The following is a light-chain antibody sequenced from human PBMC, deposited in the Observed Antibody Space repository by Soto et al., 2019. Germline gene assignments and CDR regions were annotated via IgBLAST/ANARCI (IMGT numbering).Light chain of an antibody. J-gene: IGKJ2*01. CDR2: ATD. Sequence: DIQMTQSPSSRSASVGDRVTITCRASQTFSVYLNWYQHKPGKAPKLLIYATDTLQSGVPSRFSGSGSGTDFTLTISSLEPEDFALYYCQQRADWPRTFGQGTKVDIK. CDR3: QQRADWPRT. V-gene: IGKV1-39*01. CDR1: QTFSVY.